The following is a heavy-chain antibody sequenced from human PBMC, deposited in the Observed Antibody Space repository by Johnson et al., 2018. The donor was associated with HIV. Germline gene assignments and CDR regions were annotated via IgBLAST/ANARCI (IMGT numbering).Heavy chain of an antibody. D-gene: IGHD6-19*01. J-gene: IGHJ3*02. CDR1: GFTFSSYA. Sequence: QEQLVESGGDVVQPGRSLRLSCAASGFTFSSYAMHWVRQAPGKGLEWVAVISYDGSSKYYAESLKGRISISRDNSMNTLYLQMNSLRAEDTAVYYCATFGYTSGWIVTDDAFDIGGQGTMVTVSS. CDR2: ISYDGSSK. CDR3: ATFGYTSGWIVTDDAFDI. V-gene: IGHV3-30-3*01.